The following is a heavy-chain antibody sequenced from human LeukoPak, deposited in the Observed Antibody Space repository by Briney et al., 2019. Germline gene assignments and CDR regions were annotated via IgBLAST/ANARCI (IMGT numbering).Heavy chain of an antibody. J-gene: IGHJ4*02. D-gene: IGHD2-2*01. CDR1: GFTFSSYE. CDR2: ICSSGSTI. Sequence: PGGSLRVSCVASGFTFSSYEMNWVRQAPGKGREWVSYICSSGSTIYYADSVKGRFTISRDNAKNSLYLQMNSLRAEDTAVYYCARGGSSTSCFDYWGQGTLVTVSS. V-gene: IGHV3-48*03. CDR3: ARGGSSTSCFDY.